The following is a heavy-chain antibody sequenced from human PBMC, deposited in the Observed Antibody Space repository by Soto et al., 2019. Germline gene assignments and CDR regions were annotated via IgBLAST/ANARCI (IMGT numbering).Heavy chain of an antibody. V-gene: IGHV1-18*01. J-gene: IGHJ4*02. CDR2: INAYNGNT. CDR1: GYTFTHYV. D-gene: IGHD5-18*01. CDR3: ARAIAGGYGHTTLDY. Sequence: QVHLVQSGAEVKKPGASVKVSCKASGYTFTHYVLSWVRQAPGQGLEWLGWINAYNGNTDYAHKVQGRVTVTTDTSTPTAYMELRSLTSDDTAVYYCARAIAGGYGHTTLDYGGQGTLFTVSS.